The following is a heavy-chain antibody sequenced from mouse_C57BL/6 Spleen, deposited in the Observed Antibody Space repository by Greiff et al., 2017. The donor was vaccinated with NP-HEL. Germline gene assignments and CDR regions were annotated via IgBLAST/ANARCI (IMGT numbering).Heavy chain of an antibody. CDR3: ARDRSNSYFDY. J-gene: IGHJ2*01. V-gene: IGHV3-6*01. CDR1: GYSITSGYY. D-gene: IGHD2-5*01. CDR2: ISYDGSN. Sequence: EVKLQESGPGLVKPSQSLSLTCSVTGYSITSGYYWNWIRQFPGNKLEWMGYISYDGSNNYNPSLKNRISITRDTSKNQFFLKLNSVTTEDTATYYCARDRSNSYFDYWGQGTTLTVSS.